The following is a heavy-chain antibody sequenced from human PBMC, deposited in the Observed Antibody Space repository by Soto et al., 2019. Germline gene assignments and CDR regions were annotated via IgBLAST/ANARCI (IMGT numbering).Heavy chain of an antibody. CDR3: ARAKQQLVKVGYYYYGMDV. J-gene: IGHJ6*02. CDR1: GFTFSIYS. V-gene: IGHV3-21*01. D-gene: IGHD6-13*01. Sequence: GGSLRLSCAASGFTFSIYSMNWVRQAPGKGLEWVSSISSSSSYIYYADSVKGRFTISRDNAKNSLYLQMNSLRAEDTAVYYCARAKQQLVKVGYYYYGMDVWGQGTTVTVSS. CDR2: ISSSSSYI.